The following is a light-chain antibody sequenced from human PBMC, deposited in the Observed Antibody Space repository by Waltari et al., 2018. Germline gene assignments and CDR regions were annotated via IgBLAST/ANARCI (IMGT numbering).Light chain of an antibody. V-gene: IGLV1-40*01. CDR2: GNS. CDR1: RSNIGAGFE. CDR3: QSYDSSLSGVL. J-gene: IGLJ2*01. Sequence: QSVLTQPPSVSGAPGQRVTISCTGSRSNIGAGFEIQGYQQLPGTAPKLLIYGNSNRPSGVPDRFSGSKSGTSASLAITGLQAEDEGDYYCQSYDSSLSGVLFGGGTKLTVL.